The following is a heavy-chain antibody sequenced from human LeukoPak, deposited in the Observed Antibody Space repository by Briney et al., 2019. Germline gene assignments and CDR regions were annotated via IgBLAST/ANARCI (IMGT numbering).Heavy chain of an antibody. J-gene: IGHJ5*02. CDR2: IYYSGST. D-gene: IGHD6-6*01. Sequence: PSETLPLTCTVSGGSISSYYWSWIRQPPGKGLEWIGYIYYSGSTNYNPSLKSRVTISVDTSKNQFSLKLSSVTAADTAVYYCARVYSSSSFWFDPWGQGTLVTVSS. CDR3: ARVYSSSSFWFDP. V-gene: IGHV4-59*01. CDR1: GGSISSYY.